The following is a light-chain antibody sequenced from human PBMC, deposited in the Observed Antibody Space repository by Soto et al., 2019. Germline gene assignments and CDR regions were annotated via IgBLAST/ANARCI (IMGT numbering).Light chain of an antibody. Sequence: ETVMTQFPATLSVSPGERTTLSCRASQSVSRNLAWYQQRPGQTPRLLFYGASTRATGIPARFRARGSGTEFTLTISSLQSEDFAVYSCQHYNNGPLTFGGGPK. CDR2: GAS. V-gene: IGKV3-15*01. CDR3: QHYNNGPLT. CDR1: QSVSRN. J-gene: IGKJ4*01.